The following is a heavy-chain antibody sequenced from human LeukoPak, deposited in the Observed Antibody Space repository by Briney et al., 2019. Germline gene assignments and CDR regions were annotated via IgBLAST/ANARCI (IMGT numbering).Heavy chain of an antibody. D-gene: IGHD1-26*01. Sequence: SQTPSLTCTVSGGSISSGGYYWSWISQHPGKGLEWIGYIYYSGSTYYNPSLKSRVTISVDTSKNQFSLKLSSVTAADTAVYYCARESSGSYEIDYWGQGTLVTVSS. CDR2: IYYSGST. CDR1: GGSISSGGYY. CDR3: ARESSGSYEIDY. V-gene: IGHV4-31*03. J-gene: IGHJ4*02.